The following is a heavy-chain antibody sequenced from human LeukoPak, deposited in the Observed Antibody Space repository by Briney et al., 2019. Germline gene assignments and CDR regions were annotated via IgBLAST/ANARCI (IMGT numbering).Heavy chain of an antibody. V-gene: IGHV3-23*01. J-gene: IGHJ4*02. CDR2: ISGSGGST. D-gene: IGHD6-13*01. Sequence: PVGSLRLSCAASGFTFSSYAMSWVRQAPGKGLEWVSGISGSGGSTYYADSVKGRFTISRDNSKNTLYLQMNSLRAEDTAVYYCAKDRAGQQLVRGYFDYWGQGTLVTVSS. CDR1: GFTFSSYA. CDR3: AKDRAGQQLVRGYFDY.